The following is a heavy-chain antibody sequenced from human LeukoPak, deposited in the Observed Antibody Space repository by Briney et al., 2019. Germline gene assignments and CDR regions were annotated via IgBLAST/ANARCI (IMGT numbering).Heavy chain of an antibody. V-gene: IGHV6-1*01. CDR1: VDSVSSNNAA. CDR2: TYHRSTWYD. J-gene: IGHJ4*02. D-gene: IGHD6-13*01. CDR3: TREVAGTGGFDY. Sequence: SQTLSLTCAISVDSVSSNNAAWNWIRQSPSRGLEWLGRTYHRSTWYDDYVVSVGSRLTITPDISKNQVSLQLNSVTPEDTAVYYCTREVAGTGGFDYWGQGITVTVSS.